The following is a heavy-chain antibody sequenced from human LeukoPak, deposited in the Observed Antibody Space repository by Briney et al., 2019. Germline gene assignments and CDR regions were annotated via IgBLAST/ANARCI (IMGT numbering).Heavy chain of an antibody. Sequence: GGSLRLSCAASGFTFSSYAMHWVRQAPGKGLEWVAVISYDGSNKYYADSVKGRFTISRDNSKNTLYLQMNSLRAEDTAVYYCARDTRIAAADAGAFDIWGQGTMVTVSS. J-gene: IGHJ3*02. CDR1: GFTFSSYA. V-gene: IGHV3-30-3*01. CDR2: ISYDGSNK. D-gene: IGHD6-13*01. CDR3: ARDTRIAAADAGAFDI.